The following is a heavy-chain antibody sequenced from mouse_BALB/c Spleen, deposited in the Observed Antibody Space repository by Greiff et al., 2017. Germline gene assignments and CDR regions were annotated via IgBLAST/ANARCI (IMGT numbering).Heavy chain of an antibody. CDR1: GFTFSSYT. D-gene: IGHD1-1*02. V-gene: IGHV5-6-4*01. J-gene: IGHJ4*01. CDR2: ISSGGSYT. CDR3: TRENGHYYAMDY. Sequence: DVKLVESGGGLVKPGGSLKLSCAASGFTFSSYTMSWVRQTPEKRLEWVATISSGGSYTYYPDSVKGRFTISRDNAKNTLYLQMSSLKSEDTAMYYCTRENGHYYAMDYWGQGTSVTVSS.